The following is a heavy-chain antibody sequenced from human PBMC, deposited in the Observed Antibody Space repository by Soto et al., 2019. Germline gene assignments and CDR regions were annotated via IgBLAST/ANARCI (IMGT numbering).Heavy chain of an antibody. CDR3: GRDQGSTITRGDWFDP. Sequence: QVQLVESGGGVVQPGRSLRLSCAASGFTFSTYGMHWVRQAPGKGLEWVAVVSYDGSNYYYADSVKGRSTISRDNSKNTLYLQMNSLTPEDTAVYYCGRDQGSTITRGDWFDPWGQGTPVIVSS. D-gene: IGHD2-2*01. CDR2: VSYDGSNY. J-gene: IGHJ5*02. V-gene: IGHV3-30*03. CDR1: GFTFSTYG.